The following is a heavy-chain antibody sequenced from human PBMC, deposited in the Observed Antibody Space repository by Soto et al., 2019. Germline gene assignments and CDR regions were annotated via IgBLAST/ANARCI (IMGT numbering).Heavy chain of an antibody. CDR1: GGTFSSYA. D-gene: IGHD3-22*01. Sequence: ASVKVSCKASGGTFSSYAMSWVRQAPGKGLEWVSAISGSGGSTYYADSVKGRFTISRDNSKNTLYLQMNSLRAEDTAVYYCAKAPPRVVVVSPAWFDYWGQGTLVTVSS. CDR3: AKAPPRVVVVSPAWFDY. V-gene: IGHV3-23*01. CDR2: ISGSGGST. J-gene: IGHJ4*02.